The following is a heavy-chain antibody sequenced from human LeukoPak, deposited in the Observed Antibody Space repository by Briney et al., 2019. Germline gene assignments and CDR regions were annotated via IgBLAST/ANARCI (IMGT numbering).Heavy chain of an antibody. CDR1: GYTFTSYG. D-gene: IGHD3-3*01. J-gene: IGHJ6*03. CDR3: ARGYYDFWSGYYTMGYYYYYMDA. Sequence: GASVKVSCKASGYTFTSYGISWVRQAPGQGLEWMGWISAYNGNTNYAQKLQGRVTMTTDTSTSTAYMELRSLRSDDTAVYYCARGYYDFWSGYYTMGYYYYYMDAWGKGTTVTVSS. CDR2: ISAYNGNT. V-gene: IGHV1-18*01.